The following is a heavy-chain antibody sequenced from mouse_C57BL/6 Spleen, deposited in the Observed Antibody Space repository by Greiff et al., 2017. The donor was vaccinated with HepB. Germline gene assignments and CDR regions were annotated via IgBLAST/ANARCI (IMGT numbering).Heavy chain of an antibody. CDR3: ARRWDDYDGFAY. Sequence: QVQLQQPGAELVKPGASVKMSCKASGYTFTSYWITWVKQRPGQGLEWIGDIYPGSGSTNYNEKFKSKATLTVDTSSSTAYMQLSSLTSEDSAVYYSARRWDDYDGFAYWGQGTLVTVSA. V-gene: IGHV1-55*01. CDR1: GYTFTSYW. CDR2: IYPGSGST. D-gene: IGHD2-4*01. J-gene: IGHJ3*01.